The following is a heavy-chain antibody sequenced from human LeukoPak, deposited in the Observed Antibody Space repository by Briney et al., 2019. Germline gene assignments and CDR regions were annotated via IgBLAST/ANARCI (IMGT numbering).Heavy chain of an antibody. V-gene: IGHV1-46*01. D-gene: IGHD3-3*01. Sequence: ASVRVSCKASGYTITSYYMHWVRQAPGQGLEWMGIINPSGGSTSYAQKFQGRVTMTRDTSTSTVYMELSSLRSEDTAVYYCARGGGYYDFWSGYFPTTPYYYGMDVWGQGTTVTVSS. CDR2: INPSGGST. CDR1: GYTITSYY. CDR3: ARGGGYYDFWSGYFPTTPYYYGMDV. J-gene: IGHJ6*02.